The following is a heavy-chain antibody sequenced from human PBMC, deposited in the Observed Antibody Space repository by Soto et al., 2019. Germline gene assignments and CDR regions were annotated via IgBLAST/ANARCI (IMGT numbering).Heavy chain of an antibody. CDR2: INHSGST. CDR1: CGSFSGYY. CDR3: ARAAIAARWGDY. Sequence: SETLSLTCAVYCGSFSGYYWSWIRQPPGKGLEWIGEINHSGSTNYNPSLKSRVTISVDTSKNQFSLKLSSVTAADTAVYYCARAAIAARWGDYWGQGTLVTVSS. J-gene: IGHJ4*02. D-gene: IGHD6-6*01. V-gene: IGHV4-34*01.